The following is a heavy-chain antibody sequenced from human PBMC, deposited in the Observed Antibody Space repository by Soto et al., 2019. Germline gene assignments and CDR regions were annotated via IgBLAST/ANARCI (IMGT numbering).Heavy chain of an antibody. V-gene: IGHV2-5*02. D-gene: IGHD5-12*01. CDR1: GFSLSTSGVG. J-gene: IGHJ4*02. CDR2: IYWDGDK. Sequence: ESGPTLVNPTQTLTLTCTFSGFSLSTSGVGVGWIRQPPGEALEWLALIYWDGDKRYSPSLRSRLTITKDTSKNQVVLAMTNMDPVDTVTYYCAHRREDGYIYYFDYWGQGTLVTVSS. CDR3: AHRREDGYIYYFDY.